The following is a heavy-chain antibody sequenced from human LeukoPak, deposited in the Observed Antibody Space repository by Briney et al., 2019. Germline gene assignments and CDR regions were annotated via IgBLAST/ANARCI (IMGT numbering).Heavy chain of an antibody. D-gene: IGHD4-11*01. Sequence: GGSLRLSCAASGFTFSGFSMNWVRQAPGKGLEWVSYISYSSSTIYYADSVKGRFTISRDNAKNSLYLQMNSLRAEDTAVYYCARLQYYAMGVWGQGTTVTVSS. CDR1: GFTFSGFS. CDR3: ARLQYYAMGV. CDR2: ISYSSSTI. J-gene: IGHJ6*02. V-gene: IGHV3-48*01.